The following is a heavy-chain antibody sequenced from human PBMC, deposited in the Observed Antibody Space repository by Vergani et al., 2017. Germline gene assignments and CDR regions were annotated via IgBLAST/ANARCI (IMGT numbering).Heavy chain of an antibody. CDR1: GYTFTSYA. Sequence: QVQLVQSGAEVKKPGASVKVSCKASGYTFTSYAMHWVRQAPGQRLEWMGWINAGNGNTKYSQKFQGRVTITRDTSASTAYMELSSLRSEDTAVYYCAREGYSSSWYAYYYGMDVWGQGTTVTVSS. D-gene: IGHD6-13*01. CDR2: INAGNGNT. CDR3: AREGYSSSWYAYYYGMDV. J-gene: IGHJ6*02. V-gene: IGHV1-3*01.